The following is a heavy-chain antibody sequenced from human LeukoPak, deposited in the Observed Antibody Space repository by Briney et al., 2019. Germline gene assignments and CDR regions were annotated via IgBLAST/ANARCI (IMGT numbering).Heavy chain of an antibody. CDR1: GGSISSGSYY. CDR3: ASWEYSGSYVDY. J-gene: IGHJ4*02. V-gene: IGHV4-61*01. CDR2: IYYSGST. Sequence: SQTLSLTCTVSGGSISSGSYYWSWIRQPPGKGLEWIGYIYYSGSTNYNPSLKSRVTISVDTSKNQFSLKLSSVTAADTAVYYCASWEYSGSYVDYWGQGTLVTVSS. D-gene: IGHD1-26*01.